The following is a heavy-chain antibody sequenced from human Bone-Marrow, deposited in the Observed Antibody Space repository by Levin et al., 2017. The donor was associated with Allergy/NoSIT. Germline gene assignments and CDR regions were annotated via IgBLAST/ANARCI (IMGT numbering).Heavy chain of an antibody. J-gene: IGHJ4*02. CDR2: INRGGTST. Sequence: GESLKISCAASGFAFSNYWMHWVRQAPGKGLVWVSRINRGGTSTTYADSVKGRFTISRDNAKNTLYLQMNSLRAEATAVYYCARDPFAYNFDSGSCLDYWGQGTLVSVSS. CDR3: ARDPFAYNFDSGSCLDY. V-gene: IGHV3-74*01. D-gene: IGHD3-10*01. CDR1: GFAFSNYW.